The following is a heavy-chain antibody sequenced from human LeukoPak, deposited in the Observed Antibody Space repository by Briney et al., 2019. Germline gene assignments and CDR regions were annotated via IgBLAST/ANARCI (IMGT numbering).Heavy chain of an antibody. J-gene: IGHJ6*03. V-gene: IGHV3-74*01. CDR3: ARPPQRAAAYYYFYYYMDV. CDR1: GFTFSSHW. D-gene: IGHD2-15*01. Sequence: GGSLRLSCAASGFTFSSHWMHWVRQAPGKGLVWVSRINTDGSTTNYAGSVKGRFTISRDNAKNTLYLQMNSLRAEDTAVYYCARPPQRAAAYYYFYYYMDVWGKGTTVTISS. CDR2: INTDGSTT.